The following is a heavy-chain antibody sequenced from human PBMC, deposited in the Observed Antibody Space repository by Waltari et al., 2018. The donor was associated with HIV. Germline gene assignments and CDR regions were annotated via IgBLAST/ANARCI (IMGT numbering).Heavy chain of an antibody. CDR2: IKYSGNT. CDR1: GGFISGSTYY. Sequence: QLQLQESGPGLVRPSETLSLTCTVSGGFISGSTYYWGWIRQTPERGREWIGSIKYSGNTFYKSSLKSRATMSIDTSKNQFSLRLNSLTAAYTAVYYCMRRDDCISGHCPFDYWGQGILVTVSS. D-gene: IGHD2-15*01. J-gene: IGHJ4*02. CDR3: MRRDDCISGHCPFDY. V-gene: IGHV4-39*01.